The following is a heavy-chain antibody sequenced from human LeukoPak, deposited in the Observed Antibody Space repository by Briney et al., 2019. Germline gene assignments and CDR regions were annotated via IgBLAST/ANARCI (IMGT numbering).Heavy chain of an antibody. Sequence: GGSLRLSCAASGFTVSSNYMSWVRQAPGKGLEWVSVIYSGGSTYYADSVKGRFTISRHNSKNTLYLQMYSLRAEDTAVYYCASSFIAVAGTRAFDIWGQGTMVTVSS. CDR1: GFTVSSNY. J-gene: IGHJ3*02. V-gene: IGHV3-53*04. D-gene: IGHD6-19*01. CDR3: ASSFIAVAGTRAFDI. CDR2: IYSGGST.